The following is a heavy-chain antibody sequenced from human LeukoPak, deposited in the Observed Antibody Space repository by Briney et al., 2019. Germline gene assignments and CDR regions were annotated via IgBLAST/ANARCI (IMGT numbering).Heavy chain of an antibody. Sequence: SETLSLTCTVSGGSISSSSYYWGWIRQPPGKGLEWIGSIYYSGYTYYNPSLKSRVTRSVDTSKNQFSLKLSSVTAAGTAVYYCATHYYDSSGYYPWYFDYWGQGTLVTVSS. CDR3: ATHYYDSSGYYPWYFDY. J-gene: IGHJ4*02. CDR1: GGSISSSSYY. CDR2: IYYSGYT. D-gene: IGHD3-22*01. V-gene: IGHV4-39*01.